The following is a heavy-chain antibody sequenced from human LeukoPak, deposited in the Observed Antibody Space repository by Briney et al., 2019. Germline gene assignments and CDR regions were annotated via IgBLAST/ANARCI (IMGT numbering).Heavy chain of an antibody. CDR3: GRHAYGGSPPLS. CDR2: IYVSGTT. CDR1: GFTVRDSY. J-gene: IGHJ4*02. D-gene: IGHD3-10*01. V-gene: IGHV3-66*04. Sequence: GGSLRLSCAASGFTVRDSYMSWVRQAPGKRLEWLAFIYVSGTTFYAASVKGRFTISRDDSKNTVYLQMNNLRAEDTALYYCGRHAYGGSPPLSWGQGALVTVSS.